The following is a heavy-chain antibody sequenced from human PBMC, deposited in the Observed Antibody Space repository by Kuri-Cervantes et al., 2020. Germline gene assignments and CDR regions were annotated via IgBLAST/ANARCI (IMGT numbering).Heavy chain of an antibody. Sequence: ASVKVSCKASGYTFTSYGISWVRQAPGQGLEWMGWISAYNGNTNYAQKLQGRVTMTTGTSTNTAYMELRSLRSDDTAVYYCARVIRQQLVAGGDYWGQGTLVTVSS. D-gene: IGHD6-13*01. CDR3: ARVIRQQLVAGGDY. J-gene: IGHJ4*02. V-gene: IGHV1-18*01. CDR1: GYTFTSYG. CDR2: ISAYNGNT.